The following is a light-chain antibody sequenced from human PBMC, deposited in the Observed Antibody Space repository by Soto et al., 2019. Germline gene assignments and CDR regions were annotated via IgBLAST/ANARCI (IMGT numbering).Light chain of an antibody. CDR1: QSVSSNH. J-gene: IGKJ1*01. Sequence: SVLTHSPGTLSLSPGERATLYCRASQSVSSNHLAWYQHKDGQTPRLLIYGASSRATGIPDRFSGSGSGTDFTLTISGLQADDLAVYYCLQYGSSPRTFGRGTKVDIK. CDR3: LQYGSSPRT. V-gene: IGKV3-20*01. CDR2: GAS.